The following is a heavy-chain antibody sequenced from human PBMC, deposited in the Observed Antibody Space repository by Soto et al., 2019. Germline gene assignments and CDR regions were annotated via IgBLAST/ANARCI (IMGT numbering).Heavy chain of an antibody. CDR1: GFTVSNNY. J-gene: IGHJ4*02. Sequence: EVQLVESGGGLIQPGGSLRLSCAASGFTVSNNYMSWVRQAPGKGLEWVSLIYSGGNTLYADSVRGRFTISRDSSTNTLFLQMNSLRAEDTAVYYCAKGRLAYSGSYSVDYWGQGTLVTVSS. CDR2: IYSGGNT. CDR3: AKGRLAYSGSYSVDY. D-gene: IGHD1-26*01. V-gene: IGHV3-66*03.